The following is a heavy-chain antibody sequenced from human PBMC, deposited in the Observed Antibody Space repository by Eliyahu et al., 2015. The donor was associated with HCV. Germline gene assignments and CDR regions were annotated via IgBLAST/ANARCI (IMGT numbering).Heavy chain of an antibody. CDR2: IHYSGST. CDR1: GGSITTYX. Sequence: QVQLQESGPGLVKPSETLSLTCTVSGGSITTYXWSWIRQTPGKGLEWIGYIHYSGSTNYNPSLKSRVTMSIDTSKNQFSLNLTSVTAADTAMYYCAXGGGGIAVTGTGGWFDPWGQGTLVTVSS. J-gene: IGHJ5*02. CDR3: AXGGGGIAVTGTGGWFDP. V-gene: IGHV4-59*01. D-gene: IGHD6-19*01.